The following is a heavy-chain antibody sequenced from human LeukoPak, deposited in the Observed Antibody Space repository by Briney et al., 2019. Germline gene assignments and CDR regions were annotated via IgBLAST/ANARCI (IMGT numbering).Heavy chain of an antibody. V-gene: IGHV4-34*01. CDR1: GGSFSGYY. CDR3: ARGKYNRGYSYGNFDY. CDR2: INHSGST. J-gene: IGHJ4*02. D-gene: IGHD5-18*01. Sequence: SETLSLTCAVYGGSFSGYYWSWIRQPPGKGLEWIGEINHSGSTNYNPSLKSRVTISVDTSKNQFSLKLSSVTAAETAVYYCARGKYNRGYSYGNFDYWGQGTLVTVSS.